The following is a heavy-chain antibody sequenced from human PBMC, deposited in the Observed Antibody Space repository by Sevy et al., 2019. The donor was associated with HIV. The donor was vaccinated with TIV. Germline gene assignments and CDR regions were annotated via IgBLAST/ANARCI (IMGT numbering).Heavy chain of an antibody. D-gene: IGHD2-21*01. Sequence: GGSLRLSCTASGFTFSSFGIHWVRQAPGKGLEWVALMWYDGNNKHYADSVKGRFTISRDSSKNTLYLQMNNLRAEDTAVYYCARGPSLIVAGAAGYLDYWGQGTLVTVSS. V-gene: IGHV3-33*01. CDR3: ARGPSLIVAGAAGYLDY. CDR1: GFTFSSFG. J-gene: IGHJ4*02. CDR2: MWYDGNNK.